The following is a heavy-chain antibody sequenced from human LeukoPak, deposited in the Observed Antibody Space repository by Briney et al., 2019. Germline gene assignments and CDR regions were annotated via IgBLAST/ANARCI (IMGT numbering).Heavy chain of an antibody. CDR1: GFTFSDSW. CDR2: MNQDGSAK. Sequence: GGSLRLSCAASGFTFSDSWMSWVRQAPGKGREWVANMNQDGSAKDYVDSVKGRFTISRDNARNSLYLQMSSLRAEDTAVYYCATYTHWVAGDVWGQGTTVTVSS. V-gene: IGHV3-7*01. CDR3: ATYTHWVAGDV. J-gene: IGHJ6*02. D-gene: IGHD3-16*01.